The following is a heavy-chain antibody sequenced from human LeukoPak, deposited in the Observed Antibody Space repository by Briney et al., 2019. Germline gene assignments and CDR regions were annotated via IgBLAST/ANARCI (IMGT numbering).Heavy chain of an antibody. CDR2: IYYSGST. CDR1: GGSISSSSYY. V-gene: IGHV4-39*01. J-gene: IGHJ6*03. Sequence: SETLSLTCTVSGGSISSSSYYWGWIRQPPGKGLEWIGSIYYSGSTYHNPSLKSRVTISVDTSKNQFSLKLSSVTAADTAVYYCARHTSSSSYYYYYMDVWGKGTTVTVSS. CDR3: ARHTSSSSYYYYYMDV. D-gene: IGHD6-6*01.